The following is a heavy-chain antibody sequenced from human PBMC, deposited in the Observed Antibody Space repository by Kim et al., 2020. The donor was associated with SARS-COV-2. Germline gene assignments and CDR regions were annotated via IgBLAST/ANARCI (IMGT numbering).Heavy chain of an antibody. CDR1: GFTFSSYA. D-gene: IGHD2-15*01. Sequence: GGSLRLSCAASGFTFSSYAMSWVRQAPEKGLEWVSAMSGSGGSTYYADSVKGRFTISRDNSKNTLYLQMNSLRAEDTAVYYCAKDLVGAGFDYWGQRTLVIVSS. CDR2: MSGSGGST. CDR3: AKDLVGAGFDY. J-gene: IGHJ4*02. V-gene: IGHV3-23*01.